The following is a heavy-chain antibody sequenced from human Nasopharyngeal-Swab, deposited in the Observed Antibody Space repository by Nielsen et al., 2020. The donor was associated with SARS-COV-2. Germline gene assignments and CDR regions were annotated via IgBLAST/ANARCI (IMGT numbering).Heavy chain of an antibody. D-gene: IGHD2-21*02. CDR2: ISSSYI. Sequence: GESLKISCAASGFTFSSYGMHWVRQAPGKGLEWVSSISSSYIYYADSVKGRFTISRDNAKNSLYLQMNSLRAEDTAVYYCASVREHIVVVTAIYDYWGQGTLVTVSS. V-gene: IGHV3-21*01. J-gene: IGHJ4*02. CDR1: GFTFSSYG. CDR3: ASVREHIVVVTAIYDY.